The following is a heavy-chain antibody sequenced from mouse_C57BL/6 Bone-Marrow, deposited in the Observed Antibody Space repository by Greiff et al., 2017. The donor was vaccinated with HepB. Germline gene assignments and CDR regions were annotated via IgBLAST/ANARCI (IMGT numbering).Heavy chain of an antibody. Sequence: DVQLQESGPELVKPGDSVKISCKASGYSFTGYFMNWVMQSHGKSLEWIGRINPYNGDTFYNQKFKGKATLTVDISSSTAHMELRSLTSEDSADYDCARYGYFDYWGQGTTLTVSS. J-gene: IGHJ2*01. V-gene: IGHV1-20*01. CDR2: INPYNGDT. CDR3: ARYGYFDY. D-gene: IGHD1-1*02. CDR1: GYSFTGYF.